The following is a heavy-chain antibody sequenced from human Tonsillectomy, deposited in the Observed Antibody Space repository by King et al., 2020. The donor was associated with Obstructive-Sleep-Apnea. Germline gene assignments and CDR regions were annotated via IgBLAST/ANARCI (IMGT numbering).Heavy chain of an antibody. CDR2: ISFDSATK. D-gene: IGHD3-22*01. Sequence: VQLVESGGGVVQPGRSLRLSCAASGFTFNTYGMNWVRQAPGKGLEWVAFISFDSATKTYADSVKGRFSVSRANSKNTMFLQMDSLRAEDTAMYYCARDVLDSSGWEHRTYWGQGTLVTVSS. V-gene: IGHV3-33*01. CDR1: GFTFNTYG. CDR3: ARDVLDSSGWEHRTY. J-gene: IGHJ4*02.